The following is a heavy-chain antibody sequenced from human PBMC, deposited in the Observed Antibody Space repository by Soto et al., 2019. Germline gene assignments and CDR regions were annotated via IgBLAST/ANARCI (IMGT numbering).Heavy chain of an antibody. V-gene: IGHV3-23*01. CDR2: ISGSGSST. CDR3: AKAWGIDY. CDR1: RFTFSSYT. Sequence: LRLSYAASRFTFSSYTMSWVRQAPGKGLEWVSTISGSGSSTYSADSVKGRFTISRDNSKNTLYLQMNSLRVEDTAIYYCAKAWGIDYWGQGALVTVSS. D-gene: IGHD7-27*01. J-gene: IGHJ4*02.